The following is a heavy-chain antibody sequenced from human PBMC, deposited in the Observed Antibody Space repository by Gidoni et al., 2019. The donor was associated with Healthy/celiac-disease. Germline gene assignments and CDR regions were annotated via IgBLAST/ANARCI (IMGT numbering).Heavy chain of an antibody. CDR1: GGSFSGYY. Sequence: QVQLQQWGAGLLKPSETLSLTCAVYGGSFSGYYWSWIRQPPGKGLEWIGEINHSGSTNYNPSLKSRVTISVDTSKNQFSLKLSSVTAADTAVYYCARGWAPDYYDSSGYLGAAFDIWGQGTMVTVSS. J-gene: IGHJ3*02. V-gene: IGHV4-34*01. D-gene: IGHD3-22*01. CDR2: INHSGST. CDR3: ARGWAPDYYDSSGYLGAAFDI.